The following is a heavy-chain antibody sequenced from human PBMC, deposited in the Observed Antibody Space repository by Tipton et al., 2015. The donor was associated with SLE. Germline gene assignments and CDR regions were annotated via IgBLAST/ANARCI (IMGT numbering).Heavy chain of an antibody. J-gene: IGHJ6*02. CDR2: IYYSGST. CDR1: GGSFSGYY. CDR3: ARVLPSSYYYYGMDA. V-gene: IGHV4-59*01. Sequence: TLSLTCAVYGGSFSGYYWSWIRQPPGKGLEWIGYIYYSGSTNYNPSLKSRVTISVDTSKNQFSLKLSSVTAADTAVYYCARVLPSSYYYYGMDAWGQGTTVTVSS. D-gene: IGHD6-6*01.